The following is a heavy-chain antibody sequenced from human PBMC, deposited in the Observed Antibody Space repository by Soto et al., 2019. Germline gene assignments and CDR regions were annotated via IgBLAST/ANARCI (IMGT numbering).Heavy chain of an antibody. CDR1: GGTFSSYT. V-gene: IGHV1-69*04. J-gene: IGHJ4*02. CDR3: AREGVSEPVAMRGFDY. Sequence: ASVKVSCKASGGTFSSYTISWVRQAPGQGLEWMGRIIPILGIANYAQKFQGRVTITADKSTSTAYMELSSLRSEDTAVYYCAREGVSEPVAMRGFDYWGQGTLVTVSS. CDR2: IIPILGIA. D-gene: IGHD2-2*01.